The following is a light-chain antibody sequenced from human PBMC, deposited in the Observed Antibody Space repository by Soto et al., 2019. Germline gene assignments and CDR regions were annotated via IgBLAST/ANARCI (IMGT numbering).Light chain of an antibody. Sequence: QSALTQPASVSGSPRQSITIYCTGASSDVGSYTYVSWYQQHTGKAPKLMIYEVNNRPSGVSNRFSGSKSGNTASLTISGLQAEDEADYSCSSYTSSSTLYVFGTGTKLTVL. CDR3: SSYTSSSTLYV. CDR2: EVN. V-gene: IGLV2-14*01. CDR1: SSDVGSYTY. J-gene: IGLJ1*01.